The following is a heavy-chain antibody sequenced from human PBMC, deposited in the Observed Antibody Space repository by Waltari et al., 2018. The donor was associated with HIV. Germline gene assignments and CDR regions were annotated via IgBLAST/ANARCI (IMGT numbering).Heavy chain of an antibody. V-gene: IGHV7-4-1*02. CDR2: INTKTGNP. CDR1: GYTFTTYA. CDR3: ARDFAPRSGSGEY. Sequence: QVQLVQSGSELKRPGASVKVSCKASGYTFTTYAINWVQRAPGQGLEWMGWINTKTGNPTYAQGFTGRFVFSLDTSVSTTYLQISSLKAEDTAVYYCARDFAPRSGSGEYWGQGTLVTVSS. D-gene: IGHD3-3*01. J-gene: IGHJ4*02.